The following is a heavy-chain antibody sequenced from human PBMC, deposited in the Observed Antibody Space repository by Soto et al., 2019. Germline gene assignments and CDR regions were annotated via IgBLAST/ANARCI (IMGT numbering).Heavy chain of an antibody. V-gene: IGHV1-69*13. CDR2: IIPIFGTA. CDR1: GGTFSSCA. D-gene: IGHD3-22*01. CDR3: ARDGASITMIVVVTDYYYYGMDV. J-gene: IGHJ6*02. Sequence: GASVKVSCKASGGTFSSCAISWVRQAPGQGLEWMGGIIPIFGTANYAQKFQGRVTITADESTSTAYMELSSLRSEDTAVYYCARDGASITMIVVVTDYYYYGMDVWGQGTTVTVSS.